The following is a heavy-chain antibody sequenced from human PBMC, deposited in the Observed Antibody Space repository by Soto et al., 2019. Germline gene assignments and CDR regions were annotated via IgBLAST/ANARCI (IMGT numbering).Heavy chain of an antibody. CDR1: GISLRTSGVG. V-gene: IGHV2-5*01. CDR2: IYWNDDK. D-gene: IGHD6-6*01. CDR3: ARGLAALPVFAFDI. J-gene: IGHJ3*02. Sequence: SGPTLVNPTQTLTLTCSLSGISLRTSGVGLGWIRQPPGKALEWLALIYWNDDKHYSPSLKTRLTITKDTSKNQAVLTMTNMDPVDTATYYCARGLAALPVFAFDIWGQGTMVTVSS.